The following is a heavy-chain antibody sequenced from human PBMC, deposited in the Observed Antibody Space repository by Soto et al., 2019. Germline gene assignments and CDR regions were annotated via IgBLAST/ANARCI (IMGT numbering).Heavy chain of an antibody. V-gene: IGHV4-34*01. CDR2: INHSGST. CDR3: ARVGFYPYYFDY. J-gene: IGHJ4*02. CDR1: GGSFSGYY. D-gene: IGHD3-3*01. Sequence: SETLSLTCAVYGGSFSGYYWSWIRQPPGKGLEWIGEINHSGSTNCNPSLKSRVTISVDTSKNQFSLRLSSVTAADTAVYYCARVGFYPYYFDYWGQGTLVTVSS.